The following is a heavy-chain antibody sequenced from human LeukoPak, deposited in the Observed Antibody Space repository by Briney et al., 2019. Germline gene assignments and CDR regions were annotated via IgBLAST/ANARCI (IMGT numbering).Heavy chain of an antibody. Sequence: GGSLRLSCAASGFTFSSYEMNWVRQAPGKGLEWVGFIRSKAYGGTTEYAASVKGRFTISRDDSKSIAYLQMNSLKTEDTAVYYCTRGRGITMIFWFDPWGQGTLVTVSS. V-gene: IGHV3-49*04. D-gene: IGHD3-22*01. CDR1: GFTFSSYE. J-gene: IGHJ5*02. CDR2: IRSKAYGGTT. CDR3: TRGRGITMIFWFDP.